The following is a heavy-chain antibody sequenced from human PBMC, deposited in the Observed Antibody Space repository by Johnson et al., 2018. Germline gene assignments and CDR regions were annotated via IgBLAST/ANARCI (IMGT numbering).Heavy chain of an antibody. CDR3: ARAVRGDYSRGDSYTRDS. J-gene: IGHJ4*02. V-gene: IGHV1-46*01. Sequence: QVQLVQSGAEVREPGASVKVSCKASGFIFTNYYMHWVRQAPGQGLEWMGIMDTAGVADYAHEFQGRVTMPRETSTSTVYMDLSSLGSEDPAVYYCARAVRGDYSRGDSYTRDSWGQGTLVTVSS. CDR1: GFIFTNYY. CDR2: MDTAGVA. D-gene: IGHD3-22*01.